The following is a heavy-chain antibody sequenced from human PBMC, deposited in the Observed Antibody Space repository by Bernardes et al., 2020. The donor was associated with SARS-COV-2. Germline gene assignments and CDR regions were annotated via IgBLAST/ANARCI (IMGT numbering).Heavy chain of an antibody. Sequence: SETLSLTCIVSGDSISNRTYYWDWIRQPPGQGLEWIGSVSYRGKTYYNPSLKSRVTISVDTSKNQFSLKLSSLTAADTATYYCTRRVTLVRGVPQTRLYNYFDPWGQGTLVTVSS. D-gene: IGHD3-10*01. J-gene: IGHJ5*02. CDR1: GDSISNRTYY. CDR2: VSYRGKT. CDR3: TRRVTLVRGVPQTRLYNYFDP. V-gene: IGHV4-39*01.